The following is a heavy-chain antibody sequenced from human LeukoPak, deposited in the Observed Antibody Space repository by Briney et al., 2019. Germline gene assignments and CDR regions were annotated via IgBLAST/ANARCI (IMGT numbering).Heavy chain of an antibody. D-gene: IGHD1-1*01. CDR2: LKTDGSRT. CDR1: GFIFKNYW. J-gene: IGHJ4*02. CDR3: SRDHPGSNSLDH. V-gene: IGHV3-74*01. Sequence: GGSLRPSCVGTGFIFKNYWMHWVRQAPGEGLEWVSRLKTDGSRTNYADSVKGRFTISRDNTKNTVYLQMNSLRDEDTAVYYCSRDHPGSNSLDHWGQGTLVTVSS.